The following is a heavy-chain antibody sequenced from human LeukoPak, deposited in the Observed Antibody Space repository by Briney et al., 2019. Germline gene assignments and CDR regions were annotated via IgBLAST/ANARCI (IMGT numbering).Heavy chain of an antibody. D-gene: IGHD6-19*01. V-gene: IGHV3-23*01. CDR3: AKDEQWLGYFDY. Sequence: PGGSLRLSCAASGFTFSGYAMSWVRQAPGKGLEWVSAISGSGGSTYYADSVKGRFTISRDNSKNTLYLQMNSLRAEDTAVYYCAKDEQWLGYFDYWGQGTLVTVSS. J-gene: IGHJ4*02. CDR2: ISGSGGST. CDR1: GFTFSGYA.